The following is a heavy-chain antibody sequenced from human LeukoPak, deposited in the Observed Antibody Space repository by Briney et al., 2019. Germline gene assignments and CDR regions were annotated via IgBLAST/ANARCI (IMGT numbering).Heavy chain of an antibody. D-gene: IGHD4-11*01. V-gene: IGHV3-21*01. CDR3: AKDPTTETNFDY. CDR1: GFTFSSYS. J-gene: IGHJ4*02. Sequence: GGSLRLSCAASGFTFSSYSMNWVRQAPGKGLEWVSSISSSSSYIYYADSVKGRFTISRDNAKNSLYLQMNSLRAEDTAVYYCAKDPTTETNFDYGAQGTRATVSS. CDR2: ISSSSSYI.